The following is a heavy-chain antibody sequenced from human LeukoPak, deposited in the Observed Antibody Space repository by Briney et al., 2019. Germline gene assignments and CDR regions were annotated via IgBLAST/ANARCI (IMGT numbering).Heavy chain of an antibody. J-gene: IGHJ4*02. V-gene: IGHV3-11*01. CDR2: ISRDGNII. CDR3: ARYVLLMDY. Sequence: GGTLRLSCAASGFSFSDHHMSWVRQVPGKGLEWLAYISRDGNIIVYADSVKGRFTISRDNAKQSVYLEMKSLRPEDTAVYYCARYVLLMDYWGQGTLVTVSS. D-gene: IGHD3-16*01. CDR1: GFSFSDHH.